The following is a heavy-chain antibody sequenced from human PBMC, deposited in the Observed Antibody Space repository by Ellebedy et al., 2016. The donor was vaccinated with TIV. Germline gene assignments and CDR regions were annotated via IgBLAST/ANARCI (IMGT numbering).Heavy chain of an antibody. CDR3: GTPMVGDLSYYYMDV. V-gene: IGHV1-8*01. Sequence: ASVKVSXXASGYTFTSYDIHWVRQAPGQGLEWMGWVNPNSGYTGYAQMFQGRVTMTRNTSINTAYMELRSLRSDDTAVYYCGTPMVGDLSYYYMDVWGKGTTVTVSS. CDR1: GYTFTSYD. D-gene: IGHD5-18*01. J-gene: IGHJ6*03. CDR2: VNPNSGYT.